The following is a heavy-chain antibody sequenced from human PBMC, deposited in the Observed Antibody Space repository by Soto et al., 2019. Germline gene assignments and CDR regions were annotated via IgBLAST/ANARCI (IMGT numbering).Heavy chain of an antibody. V-gene: IGHV4-59*01. CDR3: ARDRQWLVDP. CDR2: IYYSGST. D-gene: IGHD6-19*01. J-gene: IGHJ5*02. CDR1: GGSISSYY. Sequence: SETLSLTCTVSGGSISSYYWSWIRQPLGKGLEWIGHIYYSGSTNYNPSLKSRVTISVDTSKNQFSLKLSSVTAADTAVYYCARDRQWLVDPWGQGTLVTVSS.